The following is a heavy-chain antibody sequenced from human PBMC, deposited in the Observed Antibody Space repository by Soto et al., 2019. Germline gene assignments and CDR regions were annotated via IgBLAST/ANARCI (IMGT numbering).Heavy chain of an antibody. V-gene: IGHV3-21*01. CDR2: ISSSSSYI. CDR3: ARAQYSSSSTFDY. CDR1: GFTFSSYS. Sequence: EVQLVESGGGLVKPGGSLRLSCAASGFTFSSYSMNWVRQAPGKGLEWVSSISSSSSYIYYADSVKGRFTISRDNDKNSLYLQMNSLRAEDTAVYYCARAQYSSSSTFDYWGQGTLVTVSS. D-gene: IGHD6-6*01. J-gene: IGHJ4*02.